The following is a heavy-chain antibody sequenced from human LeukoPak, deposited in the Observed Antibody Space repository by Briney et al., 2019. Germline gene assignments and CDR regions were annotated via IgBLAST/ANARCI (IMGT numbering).Heavy chain of an antibody. Sequence: SETLSLTCTVSGGSISSSSYYWGWIRQPPGKGLEWIGSIYYIGSTYYNPALKSRVTISVDTSKNQFSLKLSSVNAADTAVYYCARRMNYYDSSGSGPWFDPWSQGTLVTVS. V-gene: IGHV4-39*01. CDR1: GGSISSSSYY. J-gene: IGHJ5*02. D-gene: IGHD3-22*01. CDR2: IYYIGST. CDR3: ARRMNYYDSSGSGPWFDP.